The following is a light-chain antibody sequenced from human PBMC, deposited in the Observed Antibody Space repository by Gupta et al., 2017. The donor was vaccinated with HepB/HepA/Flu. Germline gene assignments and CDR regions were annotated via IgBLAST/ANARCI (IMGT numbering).Light chain of an antibody. CDR2: WAS. CDR1: QSVLYSSNNKNY. J-gene: IGKJ2*03. Sequence: DIVMTQSRDSLAVSLGERATINCKSSQSVLYSSNNKNYLAWYQQKPGQPPKLLIYWASTRESGVPDRFSGSGSGTDFTLTINSLQAEDVAVYYCQQYYSTPPSFGQGTKLEIK. CDR3: QQYYSTPPS. V-gene: IGKV4-1*01.